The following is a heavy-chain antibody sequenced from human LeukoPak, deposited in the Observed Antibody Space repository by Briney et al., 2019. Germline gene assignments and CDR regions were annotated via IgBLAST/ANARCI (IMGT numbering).Heavy chain of an antibody. Sequence: GGSLRLSCAASGFTFSSYGMHWVRQAPGKGLEWVAFIRYDGSNKYYADSVKGRFTITRDNSKNTLYLQMNSLRAEDTAVYYCAKTLRELSGGAFDIWGQGTMVTVSS. V-gene: IGHV3-30*02. CDR2: IRYDGSNK. CDR1: GFTFSSYG. D-gene: IGHD1-26*01. CDR3: AKTLRELSGGAFDI. J-gene: IGHJ3*02.